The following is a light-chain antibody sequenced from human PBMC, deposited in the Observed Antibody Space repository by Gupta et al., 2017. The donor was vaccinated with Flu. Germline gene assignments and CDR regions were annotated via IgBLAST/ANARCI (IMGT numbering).Light chain of an antibody. Sequence: VTISCSGSSSNIGSNTVDWYQHLPGTAPNLLIYDNSKRPSGVPDRFSGSKSGTSAALAVSGLQSEEEADYYCAVWDDSLSGLYVFGAGTKVTVL. CDR2: DNS. J-gene: IGLJ1*01. CDR3: AVWDDSLSGLYV. V-gene: IGLV1-44*01. CDR1: SSNIGSNT.